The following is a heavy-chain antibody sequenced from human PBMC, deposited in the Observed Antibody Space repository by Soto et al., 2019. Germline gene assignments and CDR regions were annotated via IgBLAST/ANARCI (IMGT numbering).Heavy chain of an antibody. CDR1: GASIYTYY. CDR2: ISNGWST. V-gene: IGHV4-59*01. Sequence: SGTXSLTCNFSGASIYTYYFDLIRHAPGKGLEWIGYISNGWSTNYNASLESRVTISLDTSNKQVSLKLSYVSAADTARYFCERYCSSSICTEDHYFDLEVWGQGPTVTV. D-gene: IGHD2-2*01. CDR3: ERYCSSSICTEDHYFDLEV. J-gene: IGHJ6*01.